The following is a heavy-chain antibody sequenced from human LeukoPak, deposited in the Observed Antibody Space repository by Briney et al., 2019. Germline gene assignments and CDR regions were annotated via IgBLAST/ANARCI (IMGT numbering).Heavy chain of an antibody. CDR2: ISESGSLI. V-gene: IGHV3-48*03. D-gene: IGHD1-1*01. Sequence: QTGGSLRLSCAASGFTFSNYEVNWVRQAPGKGLEWVAYISESGSLIYYADSVMGRFTISRDNSKNSLFLQMSSLRAEDTAVYYCARDSGSGTTGNESDYWGQGTLVSVSS. CDR1: GFTFSNYE. J-gene: IGHJ4*02. CDR3: ARDSGSGTTGNESDY.